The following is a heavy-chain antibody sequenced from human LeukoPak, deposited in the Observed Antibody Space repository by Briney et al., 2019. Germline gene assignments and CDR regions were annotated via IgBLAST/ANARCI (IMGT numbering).Heavy chain of an antibody. D-gene: IGHD4-11*01. CDR1: GGSISSYY. V-gene: IGHV4-59*01. J-gene: IGHJ5*02. CDR2: IYYSGST. CDR3: ARELDDYSNYDRWFDP. Sequence: PSETLSLTCTVSGGSISSYYWGWIRQPPGKGLEWIGYIYYSGSTNYNPSLKSRVTISVDTSKNQFSLKLSSVTAADTAVYYCARELDDYSNYDRWFDPWGQGTLVTVSS.